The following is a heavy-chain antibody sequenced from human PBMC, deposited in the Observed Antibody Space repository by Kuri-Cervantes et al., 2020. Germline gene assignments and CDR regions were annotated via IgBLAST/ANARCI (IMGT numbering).Heavy chain of an antibody. CDR1: GFTFSDYY. V-gene: IGHV3-11*04. D-gene: IGHD5-12*01. Sequence: GESLKISFAASGFTFSDYYMSWIRQAPGKGLEWVSYISSSVSTISYADSVKGRFNISRDNAKNSLYLQMNSLRAEDTAVYYCAKDLGYSGYDYGMDVWGQGTTVTVSS. J-gene: IGHJ6*02. CDR3: AKDLGYSGYDYGMDV. CDR2: ISSSVSTI.